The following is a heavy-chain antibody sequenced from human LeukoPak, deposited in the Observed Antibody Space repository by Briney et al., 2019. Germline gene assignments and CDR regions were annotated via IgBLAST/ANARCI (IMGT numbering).Heavy chain of an antibody. D-gene: IGHD6-13*01. CDR3: ARDMILIAAAGPGCLDY. CDR1: GFTFTSYN. CDR2: ITSSSSYI. Sequence: GGSLRLSCAASGFTFTSYNMNWVRQAPGKGLEWVSSITSSSSYIYYADSVKGRFTISRDNAKNSLYLQMNSLRAEDTAVYYCARDMILIAAAGPGCLDYWGQGTLVTVSS. J-gene: IGHJ4*02. V-gene: IGHV3-21*06.